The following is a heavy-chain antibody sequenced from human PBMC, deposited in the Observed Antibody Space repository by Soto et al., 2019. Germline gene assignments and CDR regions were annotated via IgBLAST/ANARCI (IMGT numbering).Heavy chain of an antibody. Sequence: SETLSLTCAGYGGSFSGYYWSWIRQPPGKGLEWIGEINHSGSTNYNPSLKSRVTISVDTSKNQFSLKLSSVTAADTAVYYCASGINREYDDSFDIWGKRTMVTL. CDR1: GGSFSGYY. CDR2: INHSGST. J-gene: IGHJ3*02. CDR3: ASGINREYDDSFDI. V-gene: IGHV4-34*01. D-gene: IGHD1-1*01.